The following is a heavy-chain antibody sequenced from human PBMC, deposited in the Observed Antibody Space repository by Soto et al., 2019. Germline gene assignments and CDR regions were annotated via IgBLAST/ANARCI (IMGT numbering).Heavy chain of an antibody. Sequence: QVQLVQSGAEVKKPGSSVKVSCKASGYTFTKFGVSWVRQAPGQGLEWLGWLSTYREDRNYAQRVQDRVSMTTDTSSSTAYMELRTLISDDTAVYYCARRSLGAAPTDAFDIWGQGTTVPVSS. J-gene: IGHJ3*02. CDR1: GYTFTKFG. V-gene: IGHV1-18*01. CDR2: LSTYREDR. CDR3: ARRSLGAAPTDAFDI. D-gene: IGHD1-26*01.